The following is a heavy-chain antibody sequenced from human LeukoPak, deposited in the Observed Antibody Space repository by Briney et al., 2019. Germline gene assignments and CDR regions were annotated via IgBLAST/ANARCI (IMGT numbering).Heavy chain of an antibody. V-gene: IGHV4-59*12. Sequence: SETLSLTCTVSGGSISSYYWSWIRQPPGKGLEWIGYIYYSGSTNYNPSLKSRVTISVDTSKNQFSLKLSSVTAADTAVYYCARDRGGGYFGAFDIWGQGTMVTVSS. J-gene: IGHJ3*02. CDR3: ARDRGGGYFGAFDI. D-gene: IGHD5-12*01. CDR1: GGSISSYY. CDR2: IYYSGST.